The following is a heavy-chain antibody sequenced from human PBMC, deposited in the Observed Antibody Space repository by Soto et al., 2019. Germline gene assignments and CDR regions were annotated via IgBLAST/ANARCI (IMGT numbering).Heavy chain of an antibody. CDR3: VRVPGVVVSADDAFDI. CDR2: IYHSGSA. Sequence: QVQLQESGPGLVKPSGTLSLTCAVSGGSVSSSNWWSWVRQSPGKGLEWMGKIYHSGSAHYNPSLKSRATISLDKSKNQFSLRLTSVTAADTAVYYCVRVPGVVVSADDAFDIWGPGTRVIVSS. J-gene: IGHJ3*02. V-gene: IGHV4-4*02. D-gene: IGHD2-21*02. CDR1: GGSVSSSNW.